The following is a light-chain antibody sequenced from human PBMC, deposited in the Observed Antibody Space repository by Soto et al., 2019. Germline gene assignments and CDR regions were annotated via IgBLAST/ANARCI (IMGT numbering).Light chain of an antibody. J-gene: IGKJ5*01. CDR1: QSVNSNY. CDR3: QQYGSSPIT. CDR2: GAS. Sequence: IVLTQSPGTLSLSPGERATLSCRASQSVNSNYLAWYQQKPGQAPRLLIHGASSRATGIPDRFSGSGSGTDFTLTTSRLEPEDFAVYFCQQYGSSPITFGQGTRLEI. V-gene: IGKV3-20*01.